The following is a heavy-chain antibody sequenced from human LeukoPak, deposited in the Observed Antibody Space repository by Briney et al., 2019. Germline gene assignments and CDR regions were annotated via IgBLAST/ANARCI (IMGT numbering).Heavy chain of an antibody. CDR2: ISGSGGST. V-gene: IGHV3-23*01. Sequence: GGSLRLSCAASGFTFSSYAMSWVRQAPGKGREWVSAISGSGGSTYYADSVKGRFTISRDNSKNTLYLQMNSLRAEDTAVYYCAKDRYSSSWYFDYWGQGTLVTVSS. D-gene: IGHD6-13*01. CDR1: GFTFSSYA. CDR3: AKDRYSSSWYFDY. J-gene: IGHJ4*02.